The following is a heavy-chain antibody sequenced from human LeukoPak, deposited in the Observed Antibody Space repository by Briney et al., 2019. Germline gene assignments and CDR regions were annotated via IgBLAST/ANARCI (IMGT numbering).Heavy chain of an antibody. Sequence: PGGSLTLSCAPSGLPFCRYWMQWARHAPEKGLMWVSHICPDGSTTLYADYVKGRFTISRVNAKTTLYLQMNSLGAEDTAVYYCTTVLRSNRYKQCGYWGQGTLVTVS. D-gene: IGHD6-19*01. V-gene: IGHV3-74*01. CDR1: GLPFCRYW. J-gene: IGHJ4*02. CDR2: ICPDGSTT. CDR3: TTVLRSNRYKQCGY.